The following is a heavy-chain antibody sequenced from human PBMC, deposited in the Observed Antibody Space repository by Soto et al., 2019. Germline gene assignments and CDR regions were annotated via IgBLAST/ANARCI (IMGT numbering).Heavy chain of an antibody. CDR3: ARSGGSGYYSAHYYGMDV. J-gene: IGHJ6*02. CDR1: GYTFNTYD. V-gene: IGHV1-8*01. Sequence: ASVKISCKASGYTFNTYDINWVRQATGQGLEWMGWMNPESGSTGFAQSFQGRITLTRNTSLNTVYMEVSSLTNEDTAVYFCARSGGSGYYSAHYYGMDVWGPGTTVTVSS. CDR2: MNPESGST. D-gene: IGHD3-22*01.